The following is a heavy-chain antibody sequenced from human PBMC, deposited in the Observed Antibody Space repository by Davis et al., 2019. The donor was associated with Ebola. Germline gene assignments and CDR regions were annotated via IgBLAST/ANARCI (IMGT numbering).Heavy chain of an antibody. Sequence: GESLKISCAASGFTFSSYWMHWVRQAPGKGLVWVSAISGSGGSTYYADSVKGRFTISRDNSKNTLYLQMNTLRADDTAVYYCVRYAGDYAPYYYYGMDVWGQGTSVTVSS. CDR3: VRYAGDYAPYYYYGMDV. V-gene: IGHV3-23*01. CDR1: GFTFSSYW. CDR2: ISGSGGST. D-gene: IGHD4-17*01. J-gene: IGHJ6*02.